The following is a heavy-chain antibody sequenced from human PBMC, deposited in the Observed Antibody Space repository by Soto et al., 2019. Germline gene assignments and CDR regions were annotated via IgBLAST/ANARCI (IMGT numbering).Heavy chain of an antibody. CDR3: ARHGTGTLNYYYYYMDV. V-gene: IGHV5-51*01. CDR1: GYSFTRYW. D-gene: IGHD1-1*01. Sequence: GESLKISCKASGYSFTRYWIGWVLQMPWKGLEWMGTIYPGDSDTRYSPSFQGQVTISAAKSISTAYLQWSSLKASDTAMYYCARHGTGTLNYYYYYMDVWGKGTTVTVSS. CDR2: IYPGDSDT. J-gene: IGHJ6*03.